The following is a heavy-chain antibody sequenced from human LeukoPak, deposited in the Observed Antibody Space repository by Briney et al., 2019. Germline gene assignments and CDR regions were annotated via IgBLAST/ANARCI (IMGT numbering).Heavy chain of an antibody. J-gene: IGHJ4*02. Sequence: SETLSLTCAVYGGSFSGYYWSWIRQPPGKGLEWIGEINHSGSTNYNPSLKSRVTISVDTSKNQFSLKLSSVTAADTAVYYCARGWTLGYWGQGTLVTVSS. CDR2: INHSGST. V-gene: IGHV4-34*01. CDR1: GGSFSGYY. D-gene: IGHD1-1*01. CDR3: ARGWTLGY.